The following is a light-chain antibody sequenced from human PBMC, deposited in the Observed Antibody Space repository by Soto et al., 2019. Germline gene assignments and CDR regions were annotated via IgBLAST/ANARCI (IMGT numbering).Light chain of an antibody. Sequence: ELTPPLSVSVALGQTATITCGGNNLERKNVHWYQQKPGQAPVQVIYRDRNRPSGIPERFSGSHSGNTATLTISRAQAGDEADYYCQVWDSSTFVVFGGGTKLTVL. J-gene: IGLJ2*01. CDR2: RDR. CDR3: QVWDSSTFVV. CDR1: NLERKN. V-gene: IGLV3-9*01.